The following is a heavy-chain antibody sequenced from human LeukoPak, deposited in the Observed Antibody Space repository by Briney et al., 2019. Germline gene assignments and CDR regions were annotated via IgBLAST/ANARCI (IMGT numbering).Heavy chain of an antibody. CDR1: GFTFRSYT. J-gene: IGHJ4*02. CDR3: VRAWGGPSCSGGNCYSGFDY. Sequence: PGGSLRLSCAASGFTFRSYTMNCVRQAPGKGLEWISCFDLRGTTYYADSVKGRFTISRDNAENSLFLQMNTLRAEDTAVYYCVRAWGGPSCSGGNCYSGFDYWGQGTLVTVSS. D-gene: IGHD2-15*01. V-gene: IGHV3-48*01. CDR2: FDLRGTT.